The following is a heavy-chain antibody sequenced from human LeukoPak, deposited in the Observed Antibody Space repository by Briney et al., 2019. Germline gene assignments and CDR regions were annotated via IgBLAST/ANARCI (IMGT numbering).Heavy chain of an antibody. CDR1: GGTFSSYA. CDR2: IIPIFGTA. J-gene: IGHJ5*02. Sequence: GASVKVSCKASGGTFSSYAISWVRQAPGQGLEWMGGIIPIFGTANYAQKFQGRVTITTDESTSTAYMELSSLRSEDTAVYYCAGVSGSRLVPVSWFDPWGQGTLVTVSS. CDR3: AGVSGSRLVPVSWFDP. D-gene: IGHD6-19*01. V-gene: IGHV1-69*05.